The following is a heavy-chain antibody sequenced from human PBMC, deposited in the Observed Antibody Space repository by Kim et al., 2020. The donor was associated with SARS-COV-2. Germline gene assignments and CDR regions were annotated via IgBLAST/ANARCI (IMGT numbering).Heavy chain of an antibody. Sequence: SETLSLTCTVSGGSISSSSYYWGWIRQPPGKGLEWIGSIYYSGSTYYNPSLKSRVTISVDTSKNQFSLKLSSVTAADTAVYYCASPHYYDSSGYSVAFDIWGQGTMVTVSS. CDR1: GGSISSSSYY. CDR3: ASPHYYDSSGYSVAFDI. D-gene: IGHD3-22*01. J-gene: IGHJ3*02. CDR2: IYYSGST. V-gene: IGHV4-39*01.